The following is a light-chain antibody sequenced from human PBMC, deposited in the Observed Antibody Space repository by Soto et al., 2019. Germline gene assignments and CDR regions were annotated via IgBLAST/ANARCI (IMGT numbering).Light chain of an antibody. V-gene: IGKV3-20*01. CDR2: GAS. Sequence: EIVLTQSPVTLSLSPGERATLSCRASQSVSSSYLAWYQQKPGQAPRLLIYGASSRATGIPDRFSGSGSGTDFTLTIGSLQPDDFATYYCQQSYSTPITFGQGTRLEI. CDR3: QQSYSTPIT. CDR1: QSVSSSY. J-gene: IGKJ5*01.